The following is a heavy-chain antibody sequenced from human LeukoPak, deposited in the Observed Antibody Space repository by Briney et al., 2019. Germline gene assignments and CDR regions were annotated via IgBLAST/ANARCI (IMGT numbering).Heavy chain of an antibody. CDR1: GYTFTSYY. J-gene: IGHJ5*02. CDR2: INPSGGST. CDR3: ARGLSVGESRERYYYDSSGYPDWFDP. Sequence: ASVKVSCKASGYTFTSYYMHWVRQAPGQGLEWMGIINPSGGSTSYAQKFQGRVTMTRDTSTSTVYMELSSLRSEDTAVYYCARGLSVGESRERYYYDSSGYPDWFDPWGQGTLVTVSS. D-gene: IGHD3-22*01. V-gene: IGHV1-46*01.